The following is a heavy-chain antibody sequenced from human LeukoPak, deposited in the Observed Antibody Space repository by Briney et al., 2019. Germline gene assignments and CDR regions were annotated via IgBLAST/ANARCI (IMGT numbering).Heavy chain of an antibody. CDR1: GASISNDY. Sequence: MTSETLSLTCTVSGASISNDYWSWVRRPPGKGLEWIGHIYHTGITRYKPSLKSRLTISLDSSKNQFSLKLNSMTAADTAVYYCARARDTLTGYSSFDYWGQGTLVTVSS. CDR3: ARARDTLTGYSSFDY. V-gene: IGHV4-59*01. J-gene: IGHJ4*02. CDR2: IYHTGIT. D-gene: IGHD3-9*01.